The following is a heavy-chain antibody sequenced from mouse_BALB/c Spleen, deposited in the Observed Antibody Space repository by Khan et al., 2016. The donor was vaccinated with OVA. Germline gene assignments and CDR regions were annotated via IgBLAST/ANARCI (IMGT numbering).Heavy chain of an antibody. CDR3: ARAIFDGDARFAY. V-gene: IGHV1-7*01. J-gene: IGHJ3*01. Sequence: QIQLQQSGAELAKPGASVKISCKASGYTFISYWMHWVKQRPGQGLEWIGYITPNTGYTEYNQKFKDKATLTSDKSSSTAYMQLSSLTSEDSAVYYGARAIFDGDARFAYWGQGTLVTVSA. CDR2: ITPNTGYT. CDR1: GYTFISYW. D-gene: IGHD2-3*01.